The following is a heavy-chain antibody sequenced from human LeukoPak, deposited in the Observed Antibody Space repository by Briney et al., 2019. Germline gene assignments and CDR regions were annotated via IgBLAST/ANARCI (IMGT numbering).Heavy chain of an antibody. V-gene: IGHV4-39*07. CDR3: ASGILDY. CDR1: GGSVTNTNYY. J-gene: IGHJ4*02. CDR2: VYHSGST. Sequence: SETLSLTCTASGGSVTNTNYYWAWIRQPPGEGLEWIGSVYHSGSTNYNPSLKSRVTISVDKSKNQFSLKLSSVTAADTAVYYCASGILDYWGQGTLVTVSS.